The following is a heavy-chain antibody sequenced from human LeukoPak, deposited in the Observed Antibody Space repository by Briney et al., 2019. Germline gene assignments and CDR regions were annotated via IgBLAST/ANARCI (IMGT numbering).Heavy chain of an antibody. CDR2: INAGNGNT. CDR1: GYTFTNYA. V-gene: IGHV1-3*01. D-gene: IGHD2-2*01. Sequence: ASVKVSCKASGYTFTNYAMHWVRQAPGQRLEWMGWINAGNGNTKYSQKFQGRVTITGDTSASTAYMELSSLRSEDTAVYYCARGVGYCSGTSCYAEASLFDYWGQGILVTVSS. J-gene: IGHJ4*02. CDR3: ARGVGYCSGTSCYAEASLFDY.